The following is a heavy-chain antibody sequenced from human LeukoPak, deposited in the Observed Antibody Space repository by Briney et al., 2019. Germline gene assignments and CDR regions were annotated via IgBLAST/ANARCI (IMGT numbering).Heavy chain of an antibody. D-gene: IGHD3/OR15-3a*01. J-gene: IGHJ4*02. CDR2: IDVSGST. CDR1: GGSFSGYY. V-gene: IGHV4-4*07. CDR3: AKEIPYFDFWSGYYALDY. Sequence: PSETLSLTCAVYGGSFSGYYWSWIRQPAGKGLEWIGRIDVSGSTNYNPSLKSRVTMSVDPSKNQFSLRLTSVTAADTAVYYCAKEIPYFDFWSGYYALDYWGQGTLVTVSS.